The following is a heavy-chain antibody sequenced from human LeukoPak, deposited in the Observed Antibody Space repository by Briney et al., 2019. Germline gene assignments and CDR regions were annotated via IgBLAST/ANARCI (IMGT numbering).Heavy chain of an antibody. J-gene: IGHJ6*03. CDR1: GYTFSDYY. V-gene: IGHV1-2*02. Sequence: ASVKVSCKASGYTFSDYYMHWVRQAPGQGLEWMGWINPNSGGTNYAQKFHGRVTMTRDTSISTAYMELSSLRSGDTAVYYCVRGYVTYYYDDSGYYGTTENYYYMDVWGKGTTVTVSS. CDR2: INPNSGGT. CDR3: VRGYVTYYYDDSGYYGTTENYYYMDV. D-gene: IGHD3-22*01.